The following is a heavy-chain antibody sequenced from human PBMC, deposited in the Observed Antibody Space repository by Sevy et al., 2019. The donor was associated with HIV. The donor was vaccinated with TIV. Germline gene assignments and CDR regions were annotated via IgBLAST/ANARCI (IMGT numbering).Heavy chain of an antibody. D-gene: IGHD3-22*01. CDR3: ARWRGTRITMIVVVVTGHFDY. Sequence: SETLSLTCAVYGGSFSDYSWSWIRQPPGKGLEWIGEINHSGSTNYNPSLKSRVTISVDTSKNQFSLKLSSVTAADTAVYYCARWRGTRITMIVVVVTGHFDYWGQGTLVTVSS. CDR2: INHSGST. J-gene: IGHJ4*02. CDR1: GGSFSDYS. V-gene: IGHV4-34*01.